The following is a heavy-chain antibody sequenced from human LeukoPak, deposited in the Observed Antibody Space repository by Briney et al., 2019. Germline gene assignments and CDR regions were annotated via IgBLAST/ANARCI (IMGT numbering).Heavy chain of an antibody. Sequence: ASVKVSCKASGYTFTGYYMHWVRQAPGQGLEWMGRINPNSGGTNYAQKFQGRVTMTRDTSISTAYMELSRLRSDDTAVYYCAKDGALYYYYGMDVWGQGTTVTVSS. CDR1: GYTFTGYY. D-gene: IGHD3-10*01. V-gene: IGHV1-2*06. CDR2: INPNSGGT. CDR3: AKDGALYYYYGMDV. J-gene: IGHJ6*02.